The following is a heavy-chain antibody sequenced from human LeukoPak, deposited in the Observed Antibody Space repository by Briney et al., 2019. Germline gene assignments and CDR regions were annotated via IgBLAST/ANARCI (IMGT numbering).Heavy chain of an antibody. CDR3: GRLFDS. V-gene: IGHV4-39*01. J-gene: IGHJ4*02. Sequence: PSETLSLTCTVSGGAIISDNFYWGWVRQPPGKGLEWVGSINYSGTTYYNPSLRSRLSISVDTSRTQFFLRLNSVTAADTAVYYCGRLFDSWGQGILVTV. CDR1: GGAIISDNFY. CDR2: INYSGTT.